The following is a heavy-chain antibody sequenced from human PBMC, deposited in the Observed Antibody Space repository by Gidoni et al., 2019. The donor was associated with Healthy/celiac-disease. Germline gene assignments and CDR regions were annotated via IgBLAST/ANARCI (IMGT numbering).Heavy chain of an antibody. D-gene: IGHD3-3*01. CDR1: GYTFTSYD. CDR3: ARVMYYDFWSGYYSYYYYGMDV. Sequence: QVQLVQYGAEVKKPGASVKVSCKTSGYTFTSYDIHRVRQATGQGLEWMGWMNPNSGNTGYAQKFQGRVTMTRNTSISTAYMELSSLRSEDTAVYYCARVMYYDFWSGYYSYYYYGMDVWCQGTTVTVSS. CDR2: MNPNSGNT. J-gene: IGHJ6*02. V-gene: IGHV1-8*01.